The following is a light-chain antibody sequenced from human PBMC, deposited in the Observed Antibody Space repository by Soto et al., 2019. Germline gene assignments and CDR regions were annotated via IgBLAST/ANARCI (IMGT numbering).Light chain of an antibody. CDR2: DVS. Sequence: QSVLTQPASVSGSPGQSITISCTGTSSDVGAYDYVSWFQQYPGKAPKLMIYDVSSRPSGVSDRFSGSKSGNTASLATSGLQAEDEADYYCASYTTTSTVVFGGGTKLTVL. V-gene: IGLV2-14*03. CDR3: ASYTTTSTVV. CDR1: SSDVGAYDY. J-gene: IGLJ2*01.